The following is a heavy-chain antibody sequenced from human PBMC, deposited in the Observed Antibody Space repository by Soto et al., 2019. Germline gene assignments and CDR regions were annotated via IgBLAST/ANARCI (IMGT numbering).Heavy chain of an antibody. Sequence: QITLKESGPTVVKPTQTLTLTCSLSGFSLNTGGVGVGWIRQPAGKALEWLAVIYWDDDKSWNPSLRDRLTINRDASDDQVVLTVTNMDPVDTGTYYCARRRGGFGGGWTTPYFDYWGQGTLVTVSS. J-gene: IGHJ4*02. CDR3: ARRRGGFGGGWTTPYFDY. V-gene: IGHV2-5*02. CDR1: GFSLNTGGVG. D-gene: IGHD6-19*01. CDR2: IYWDDDK.